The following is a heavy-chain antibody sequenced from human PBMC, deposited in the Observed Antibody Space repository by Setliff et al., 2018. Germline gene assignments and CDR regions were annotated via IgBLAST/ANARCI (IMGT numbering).Heavy chain of an antibody. CDR3: VRVGREYGGSGGHDAFRN. V-gene: IGHV4-4*07. Sequence: PSETPSLTCNVYGASVINYYWNWIRQSAGEGLEWLGRIYSDGRSSYNPSLKSRISMSLDASKNEIFLKMSSLTAADTARYYCVRVGREYGGSGGHDAFRNWGQGKMVTVSS. CDR2: IYSDGRS. D-gene: IGHD6-25*01. J-gene: IGHJ1*01. CDR1: GASVINYY.